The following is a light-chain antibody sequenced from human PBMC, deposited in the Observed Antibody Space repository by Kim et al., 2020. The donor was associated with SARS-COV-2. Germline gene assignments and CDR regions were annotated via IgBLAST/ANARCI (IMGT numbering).Light chain of an antibody. Sequence: QSITIACAGNRRNVGGYNYVSWYQQHPGKAPKLMIYDVTKRPSGVSARFSGSKSGNTASLTIFGLQAEDEADYYCSSYTRTTTSGVFGGGTKVTVL. CDR3: SSYTRTTTSGV. J-gene: IGLJ3*02. CDR1: RRNVGGYNY. V-gene: IGLV2-14*03. CDR2: DVT.